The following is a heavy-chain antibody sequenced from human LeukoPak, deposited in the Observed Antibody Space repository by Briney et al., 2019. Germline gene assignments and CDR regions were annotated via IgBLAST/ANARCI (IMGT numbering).Heavy chain of an antibody. Sequence: PSVTVSLICTVCGGFISSYYWSGLRQPPGKALEGIRYICNSWCTKFNPSLKRRVTLSVDTSKNQFSLKLSSVTATDTAVYYCARRGGDGYKNNWFDPWGQGTLVTVSS. V-gene: IGHV4-4*09. CDR1: GGFISSYY. CDR2: ICNSWCT. CDR3: ARRGGDGYKNNWFDP. J-gene: IGHJ5*02. D-gene: IGHD5-24*01.